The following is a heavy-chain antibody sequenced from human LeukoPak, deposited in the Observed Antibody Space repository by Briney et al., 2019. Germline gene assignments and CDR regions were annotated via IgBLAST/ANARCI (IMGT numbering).Heavy chain of an antibody. V-gene: IGHV3-7*05. CDR1: GFTFSSYW. CDR2: IKQDESEK. CDR3: ARTTNYDSSRYHYYFDY. D-gene: IGHD3-22*01. Sequence: GGSLRLSCAASGFTFSSYWMSWVRQAPGRGLEWVANIKQDESEKYYVDPVKGRFTISRDNAKKSLYLQMNSLRAEDTAMYYCARTTNYDSSRYHYYFDYWGQGTLVTVSS. J-gene: IGHJ4*02.